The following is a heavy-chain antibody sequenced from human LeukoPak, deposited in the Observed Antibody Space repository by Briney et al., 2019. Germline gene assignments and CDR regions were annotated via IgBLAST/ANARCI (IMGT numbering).Heavy chain of an antibody. CDR3: ARDRAHYGSGRYHFDY. V-gene: IGHV4-30-4*08. J-gene: IGHJ4*02. CDR2: IYYSGST. CDR1: GGSISSGHYY. Sequence: PSQTLSLTCTVSGGSISSGHYYWSWIRQPPGKGLEWIAYIYYSGSTFYNPSLQSRLTISLDTSKNQFSLKLSSVTAADTAVYYCARDRAHYGSGRYHFDYWGQGTLVTVSS. D-gene: IGHD3-10*01.